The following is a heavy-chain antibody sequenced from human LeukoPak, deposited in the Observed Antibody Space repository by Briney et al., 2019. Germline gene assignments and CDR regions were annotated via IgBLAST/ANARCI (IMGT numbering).Heavy chain of an antibody. CDR3: AKRPCRGGRCYSGLDY. V-gene: IGHV3-48*03. CDR2: ISSSCSTI. CDR1: GFTFSSYE. J-gene: IGHJ4*02. D-gene: IGHD2-15*01. Sequence: PGGSVRLSCEASGFTFSSYEMNWVRQAPGKGLEWVSYISSSCSTIYYADSVKGRFTISRDNAKNSLYLQRNSLRAEDTAVYYCAKRPCRGGRCYSGLDYWGQGTLVTVSS.